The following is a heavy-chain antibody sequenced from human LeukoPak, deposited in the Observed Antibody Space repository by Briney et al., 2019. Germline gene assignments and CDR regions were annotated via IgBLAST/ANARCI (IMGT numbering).Heavy chain of an antibody. V-gene: IGHV3-23*01. J-gene: IGHJ4*02. Sequence: GGSLRLSCTASGFTFGDYAMSWIRQAPGKGLEWVAVTVGGGDGTYYADSVKGRFTISRDNSNNTLYLQMNSLRAEDTAVYYCAKLTTSWGQGTLVTVSS. CDR3: AKLTTS. D-gene: IGHD4-11*01. CDR2: TVGGGDGT. CDR1: GFTFGDYA.